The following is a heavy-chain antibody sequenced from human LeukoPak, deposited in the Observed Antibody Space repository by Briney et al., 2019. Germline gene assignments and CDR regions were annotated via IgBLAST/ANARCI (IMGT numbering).Heavy chain of an antibody. D-gene: IGHD1-26*01. J-gene: IGHJ3*02. CDR2: INPNSGGT. Sequence: GASVKVSCKASGYTFTGYYMHWVRQAPGQGLEWMGWINPNSGGTNYAQKFQGWVTMTRDTSISTAYMELSRLRSDDTAVYYCARRSIGSSEWELFDAFDIWGQGTMVTVSS. CDR3: ARRSIGSSEWELFDAFDI. V-gene: IGHV1-2*04. CDR1: GYTFTGYY.